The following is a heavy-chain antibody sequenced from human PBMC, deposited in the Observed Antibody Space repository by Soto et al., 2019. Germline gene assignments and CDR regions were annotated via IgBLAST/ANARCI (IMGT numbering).Heavy chain of an antibody. D-gene: IGHD3-3*01. CDR1: GGSVSSGSYY. Sequence: PSETLSLTCTVSGGSVSSGSYYWSWIRQPPGKGLEWIGYIYYSGSTNYNPSLKSRVTISVDTSKNQFSLKLSSVTAADTAVYYCARDHYDFWSGYYTWLDPWGQGTLVTVYS. J-gene: IGHJ5*02. V-gene: IGHV4-61*01. CDR2: IYYSGST. CDR3: ARDHYDFWSGYYTWLDP.